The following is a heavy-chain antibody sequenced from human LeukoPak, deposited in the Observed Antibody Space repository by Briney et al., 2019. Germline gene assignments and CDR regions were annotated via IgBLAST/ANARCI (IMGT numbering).Heavy chain of an antibody. CDR1: GFTFSSYS. V-gene: IGHV3-21*01. J-gene: IGHJ4*02. CDR2: ISSSSSYI. CDR3: ARAGELLRPADY. D-gene: IGHD1-26*01. Sequence: PGGSLRLSCAASGFTFSSYSMNWVRQAPGKGLEWVSSISSSSSYIYYADSVKGRFTISRDNAKNSLYLQMNNLRAEDTAVYYCARAGELLRPADYWGQGTLVTVSS.